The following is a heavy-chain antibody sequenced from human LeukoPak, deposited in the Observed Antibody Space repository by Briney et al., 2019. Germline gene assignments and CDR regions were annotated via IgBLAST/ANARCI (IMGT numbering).Heavy chain of an antibody. CDR2: IRYDGSNK. Sequence: GGSLRLSCAASGFTFSSYGMHWVRQAPGKGLEWVAFIRYDGSNKYYADSVKGRFTISRDNSKNTLYLQMNSLRAEDTAVYYCAKDYGGSYQAFDYWGQGTLVTVSS. J-gene: IGHJ4*02. CDR3: AKDYGGSYQAFDY. CDR1: GFTFSSYG. V-gene: IGHV3-30*02. D-gene: IGHD1-26*01.